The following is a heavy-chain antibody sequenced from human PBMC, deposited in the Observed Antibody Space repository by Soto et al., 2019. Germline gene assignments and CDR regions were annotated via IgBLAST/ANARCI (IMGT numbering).Heavy chain of an antibody. CDR2: IYSSGST. V-gene: IGHV4-4*07. CDR3: ARREGVGGGHDI. D-gene: IGHD1-26*01. Sequence: QVQLQESGPGLVKPSETLSLTCTVSGGSLSGYYWSWIRQPAGKGLEWIGRIYSSGSTNDNPSLQSRVSMSGDTSRNQFPLRLNSVTAADTAVYYCARREGVGGGHDIWGQGTMVTVSS. J-gene: IGHJ3*02. CDR1: GGSLSGYY.